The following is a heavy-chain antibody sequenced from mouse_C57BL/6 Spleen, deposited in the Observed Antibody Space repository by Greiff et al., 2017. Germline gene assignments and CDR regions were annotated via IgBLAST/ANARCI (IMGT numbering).Heavy chain of an antibody. CDR2: INYDGSSI. J-gene: IGHJ2*01. D-gene: IGHD2-5*01. CDR1: GFTFRDYY. V-gene: IGHV5-16*01. Sequence: EVQLVEPEGGLVQPGRSMTLSCTASGFTFRDYYMAWVRQVPEKGLEWVAIINYDGSSIYYLDTLKSRFIISRDNAKNILYLQMSSLKSEDTATYYCARDHSNSFYYWGQGTTLTVAS. CDR3: ARDHSNSFYY.